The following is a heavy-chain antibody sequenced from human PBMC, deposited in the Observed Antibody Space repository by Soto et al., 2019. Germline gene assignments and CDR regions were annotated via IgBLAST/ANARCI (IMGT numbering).Heavy chain of an antibody. V-gene: IGHV3-23*01. J-gene: IGHJ4*02. D-gene: IGHD2-15*01. CDR2: ISGSGDST. CDR3: AKETLGYCSSGSCRIDY. CDR1: GFTFGSYA. Sequence: PGGSLRLSCAASGFTFGSYAMSWVRQAPGKGLEWVSTISGSGDSTYYADSVRGRFTISRDNSKNTLYLQMNSLRAEDTAVYYWAKETLGYCSSGSCRIDYWGQGTLVTSPQ.